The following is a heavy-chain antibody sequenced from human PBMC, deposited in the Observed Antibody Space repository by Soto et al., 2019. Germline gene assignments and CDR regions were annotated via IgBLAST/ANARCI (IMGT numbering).Heavy chain of an antibody. V-gene: IGHV4-59*01. Sequence: PSETLSLTCTVSGGSISSYYWSWIRQPPGKGLEWIGYIYCSGSTNYNPSLKSRVTISVDTSKNQFSLKLSSVTAADTAVYYCARGETRRDGYNFAFDIWGQGTMVTVSS. J-gene: IGHJ3*02. D-gene: IGHD5-12*01. CDR2: IYCSGST. CDR1: GGSISSYY. CDR3: ARGETRRDGYNFAFDI.